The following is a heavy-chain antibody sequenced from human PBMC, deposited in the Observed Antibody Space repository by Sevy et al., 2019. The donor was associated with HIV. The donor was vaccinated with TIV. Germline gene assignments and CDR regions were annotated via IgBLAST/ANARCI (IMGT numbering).Heavy chain of an antibody. D-gene: IGHD4-17*01. CDR2: IYSAHST. J-gene: IGHJ4*02. CDR1: GFTVSTKY. V-gene: IGHV3-53*01. CDR3: ARGKLDYGDYYYFDY. Sequence: GGSLRLSCAASGFTVSTKYMSWVRQAPGKGLEWVSVIYSAHSTSYTDSVKGRFTISRDNSKNTLYLQMNSLRAEDTAVYYCARGKLDYGDYYYFDYWGQGTLVTVSS.